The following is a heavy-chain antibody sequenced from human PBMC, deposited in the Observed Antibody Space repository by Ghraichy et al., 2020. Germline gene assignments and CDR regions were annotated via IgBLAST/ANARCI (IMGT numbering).Heavy chain of an antibody. Sequence: SCAASGFSVSSHYMSWVRRAPGKGLEWVSYIHTAGTTYYADSVKGRFTVSRHSSNNTVFLQMDSLRPDDTAVYYCAMGKRTGYDFWSGFYVDYWGQGIRVAVSA. D-gene: IGHD3-3*01. V-gene: IGHV3-53*04. CDR2: IHTAGTT. CDR1: GFSVSSHY. J-gene: IGHJ4*02. CDR3: AMGKRTGYDFWSGFYVDY.